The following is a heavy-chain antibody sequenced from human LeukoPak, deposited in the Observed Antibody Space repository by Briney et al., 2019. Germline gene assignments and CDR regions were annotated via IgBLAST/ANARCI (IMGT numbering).Heavy chain of an antibody. CDR2: IYYSGST. D-gene: IGHD2-15*01. V-gene: IGHV4-31*03. Sequence: SETLSLTCTVSGGSISSGGYYWSWIRQHPGKGLEWIGYIYYSGSTYYNPSLESRVTISVDTSKNQFSLKLSSVTAADTAVYYCAREPYCSGGSCYVYWYFDLWGRGTLVTVSS. CDR3: AREPYCSGGSCYVYWYFDL. CDR1: GGSISSGGYY. J-gene: IGHJ2*01.